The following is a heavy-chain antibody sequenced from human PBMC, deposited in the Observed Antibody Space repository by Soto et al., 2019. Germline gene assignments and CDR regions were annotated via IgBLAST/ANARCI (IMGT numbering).Heavy chain of an antibody. CDR2: ISGSSGDT. D-gene: IGHD6-19*01. CDR3: AKALAGSNNWFDP. J-gene: IGHJ5*02. Sequence: GSLRLSCAASGFTFSDYYMSWIRQAPGKGLEWVSYISGSSGDTNYADSVKGRFTISRDNSKNTLYLQMNSLRAEDTAVYYCAKALAGSNNWFDPWGQGTLVTVSS. V-gene: IGHV3-11*05. CDR1: GFTFSDYY.